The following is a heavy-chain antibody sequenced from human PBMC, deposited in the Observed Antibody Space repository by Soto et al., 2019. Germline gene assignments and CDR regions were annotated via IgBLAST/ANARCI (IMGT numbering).Heavy chain of an antibody. CDR2: ISGSGGST. Sequence: EVQLLESGEGLVQPGGSLRLSCAASGFTLGTYVMTWVRQAPGKGLEWVSAISGSGGSTNYADPVKGRFTISRDNTKNTLYLQMNSLRVEDTAVYYCAKDRKGSYCSGGTCYSFDCWGQGTLVTVPS. D-gene: IGHD2-15*01. CDR3: AKDRKGSYCSGGTCYSFDC. J-gene: IGHJ4*02. CDR1: GFTLGTYV. V-gene: IGHV3-23*01.